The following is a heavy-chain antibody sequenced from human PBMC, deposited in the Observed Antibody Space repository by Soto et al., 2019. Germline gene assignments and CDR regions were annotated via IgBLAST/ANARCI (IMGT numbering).Heavy chain of an antibody. CDR3: ARLRKNILTGYSYYYYYMDV. CDR2: INHSGST. V-gene: IGHV4-34*01. CDR1: GGSFXGYY. D-gene: IGHD3-9*01. J-gene: IGHJ6*03. Sequence: SETLSLTCAVYGGSFXGYYWSLIRQPPGKGLEWIGEINHSGSTNYNPSLKSRVTISVDTSKNQFSLKLSSVTAADTAVYYCARLRKNILTGYSYYYYYMDVWGKGTTVTVSS.